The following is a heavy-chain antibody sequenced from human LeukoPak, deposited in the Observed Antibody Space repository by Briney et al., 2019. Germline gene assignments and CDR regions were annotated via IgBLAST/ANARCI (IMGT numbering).Heavy chain of an antibody. CDR3: ASPPLSSAMYFAH. J-gene: IGHJ4*02. Sequence: GASVKVCCTASGYNFSGHYMHWVRQAPGQGLEWMGWIKPSNGDTNYAQNFQGRVTMTRDTSISTAYMELSSLRSDDTAVYYCASPPLSSAMYFAHWGQGTLVTVSS. V-gene: IGHV1-2*02. CDR2: IKPSNGDT. CDR1: GYNFSGHY. D-gene: IGHD3-22*01.